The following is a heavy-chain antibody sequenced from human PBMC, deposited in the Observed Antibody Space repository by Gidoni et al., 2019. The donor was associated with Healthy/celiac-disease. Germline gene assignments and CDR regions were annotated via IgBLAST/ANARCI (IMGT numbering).Heavy chain of an antibody. CDR2: IFSNDEK. CDR3: ARIRKTFCGGDCYSD. CDR1: GFSLSNARMG. Sequence: QVTLKESGPVLVKPTATLTLTCTVSGFSLSNARMGVSWIRQPPGKALEWLAHIFSNDEKSYSTSLKSRLTISKDTSKSQVVLTMTNMDPVDTATYYCARIRKTFCGGDCYSDWGQGTLVTVSS. D-gene: IGHD2-21*02. J-gene: IGHJ4*02. V-gene: IGHV2-26*01.